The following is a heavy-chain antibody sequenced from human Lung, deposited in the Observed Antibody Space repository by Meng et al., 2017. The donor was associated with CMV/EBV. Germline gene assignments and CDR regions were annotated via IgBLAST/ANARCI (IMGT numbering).Heavy chain of an antibody. CDR1: GFILSRHS. Sequence: GGSLRLSCAASGFILSRHSMNWVRQAPGKGLEWVSSISSSSSSIYYADSVKGRFTVSRDNAKNSLYLQMDSLRVDDTAVYYCTREPYYYDSSGYYYGFEPWGPGNXV. D-gene: IGHD3-22*01. V-gene: IGHV3-21*01. CDR3: TREPYYYDSSGYYYGFEP. CDR2: ISSSSSSI. J-gene: IGHJ5*02.